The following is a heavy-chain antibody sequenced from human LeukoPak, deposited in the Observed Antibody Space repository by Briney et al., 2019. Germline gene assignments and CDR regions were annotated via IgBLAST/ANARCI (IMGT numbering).Heavy chain of an antibody. D-gene: IGHD3-22*01. CDR3: ARDWGYYDSSGYLGVFDI. CDR1: GYTFTGYY. J-gene: IGHJ3*02. Sequence: GASVKVSCKASGYTFTGYYMHWVRQAPGQGLEWMGWISAYNGNTNYAQKLQGRVTMTTDTSTSTAYMELRSLRSDDTAVYYCARDWGYYDSSGYLGVFDIWGQGTMVTVSS. V-gene: IGHV1-18*04. CDR2: ISAYNGNT.